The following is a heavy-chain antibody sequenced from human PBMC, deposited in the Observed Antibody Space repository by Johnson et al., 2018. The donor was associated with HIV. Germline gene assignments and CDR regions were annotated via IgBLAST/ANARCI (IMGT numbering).Heavy chain of an antibody. J-gene: IGHJ3*02. Sequence: VQLVESGGGLIQPGGSLKLSCAASGFTFSSYWMHWVRQAPGKGLEWVSGINWNGGSTGYADSVKGRFTISRDNAKNSLYLQMNSLRAEDTALYYCAKGGGQQLAHAFYILGQGTMVTVSS. CDR1: GFTFSSYW. D-gene: IGHD6-13*01. CDR3: AKGGGQQLAHAFYI. CDR2: INWNGGST. V-gene: IGHV3-20*04.